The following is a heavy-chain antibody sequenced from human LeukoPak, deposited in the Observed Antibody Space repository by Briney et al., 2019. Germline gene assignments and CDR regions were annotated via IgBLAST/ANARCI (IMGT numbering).Heavy chain of an antibody. CDR2: IYYSGST. CDR3: ATGDVVVPTAAQRPLDY. V-gene: IGHV4-39*01. Sequence: SETLSLTCTVSAGSIRSSSFFWDWIRQPPGKGLEWIGSIYYSGSTYYNPSLKSRVTMSIDTSKNQFSLNLSSVTAADTAVYYCATGDVVVPTAAQRPLDYWRQGTLVTVSS. D-gene: IGHD2-2*01. J-gene: IGHJ4*02. CDR1: AGSIRSSSFF.